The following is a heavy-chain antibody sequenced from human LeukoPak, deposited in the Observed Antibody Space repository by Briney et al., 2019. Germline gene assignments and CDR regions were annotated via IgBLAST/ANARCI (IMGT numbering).Heavy chain of an antibody. CDR1: GFTLSSYS. D-gene: IGHD3-16*01. CDR2: ISSSSSYI. Sequence: GGSLRLSCAASGFTLSSYSMNWVRQAPGKGLEWVSSISSSSSYIYYADSVKGRFTISRDNAKNSLYLQMNSLRAEDTAVYYCARDLGWGSSNWFDPWGQGTLVTVSS. V-gene: IGHV3-21*01. CDR3: ARDLGWGSSNWFDP. J-gene: IGHJ5*02.